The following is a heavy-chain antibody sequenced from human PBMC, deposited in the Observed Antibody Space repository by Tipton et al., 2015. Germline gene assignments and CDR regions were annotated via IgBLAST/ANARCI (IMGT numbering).Heavy chain of an antibody. V-gene: IGHV4-59*01. D-gene: IGHD3-22*01. J-gene: IGHJ4*02. CDR1: GGSIRTYY. CDR2: IYHSGRT. CDR3: ARLTGDYYDSATYDPTYVDY. Sequence: TLSLTCTVSGGSIRTYYWVWVRQPPGRGLESLGYIYHSGRTNYNPSLRSRLTMSMDSSKNQFSLRLSSATAADTAVYYCARLTGDYYDSATYDPTYVDYWGQGILVTVSS.